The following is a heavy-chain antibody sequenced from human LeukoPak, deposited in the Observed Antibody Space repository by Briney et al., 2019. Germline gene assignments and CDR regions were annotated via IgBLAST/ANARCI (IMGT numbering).Heavy chain of an antibody. CDR1: GGSISSGSYY. CDR2: IYTSGST. J-gene: IGHJ5*02. CDR3: AREISSTSCYTCWFDP. V-gene: IGHV4-61*02. Sequence: PSQTLSLTCTVSGGSISSGSYYWSWIRQPAGKGLEWIGRIYTSGSTNYNPSLKSRVTISVDTSKNQFSLKLSSVTAADPAVYYCAREISSTSCYTCWFDPWGQGTLVTVSS. D-gene: IGHD2-2*02.